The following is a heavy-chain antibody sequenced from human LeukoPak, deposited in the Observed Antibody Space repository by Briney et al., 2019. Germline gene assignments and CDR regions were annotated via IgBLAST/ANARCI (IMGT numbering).Heavy chain of an antibody. Sequence: SETLSLTCTVSGGSISSSSYYWGWIRQPPGKGLEWIGSIYYSGSTYYSPSLKSRVTISVDTSKNQFSLKLSSVTAADTAVYYCNTERQLVEYEDYWGQGTLVTVSS. J-gene: IGHJ4*02. V-gene: IGHV4-39*01. CDR3: NTERQLVEYEDY. CDR1: GGSISSSSYY. CDR2: IYYSGST. D-gene: IGHD6-6*01.